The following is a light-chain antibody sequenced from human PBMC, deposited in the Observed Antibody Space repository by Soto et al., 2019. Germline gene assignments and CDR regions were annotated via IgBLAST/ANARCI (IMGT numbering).Light chain of an antibody. Sequence: QSALTQPPSVSAAPGQKVTISCSGSSSNIGNNYVSWYQQLPGTAPKLLIYDNNKRPSGIPDRFSGSKSGTSATLGITGLQTGDEADYYCGTWDGSLSVYVFGTGTKV. V-gene: IGLV1-51*01. J-gene: IGLJ1*01. CDR1: SSNIGNNY. CDR2: DNN. CDR3: GTWDGSLSVYV.